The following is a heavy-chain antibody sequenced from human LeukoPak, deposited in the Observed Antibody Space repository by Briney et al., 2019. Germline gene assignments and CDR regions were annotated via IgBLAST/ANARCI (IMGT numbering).Heavy chain of an antibody. CDR1: GGSLSGYF. D-gene: IGHD1-26*01. Sequence: PSETLSLTCAVYGGSLSGYFWSWVRQSPGQGLEWLGEISIEGEVNYNPSLKGRATIELDTDKNQFSLRLTSVIGADTAMYHCVRQIGAGAFDLWGQGTVVTVSS. V-gene: IGHV4-34*01. CDR2: ISIEGEV. CDR3: VRQIGAGAFDL. J-gene: IGHJ3*01.